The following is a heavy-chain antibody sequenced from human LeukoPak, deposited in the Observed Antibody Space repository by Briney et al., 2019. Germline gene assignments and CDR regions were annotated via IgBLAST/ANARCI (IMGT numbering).Heavy chain of an antibody. CDR2: IIPILGIA. J-gene: IGHJ3*02. CDR3: ARNRPIGAFDI. D-gene: IGHD1-14*01. CDR1: GGTFSSYA. V-gene: IGHV1-69*04. Sequence: SVKVSCKASGGTFSSYAISWVRQAPGQGLEWMGRIIPILGIANYAQKLQGRVTMTTDTSTSTAYMELRSLRSDDTAVYYCARNRPIGAFDIWGQGTMVTVSS.